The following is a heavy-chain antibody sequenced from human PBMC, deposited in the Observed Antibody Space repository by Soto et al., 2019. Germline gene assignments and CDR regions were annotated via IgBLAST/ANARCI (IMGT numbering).Heavy chain of an antibody. Sequence: GSLRLSCAASGFTFSSYGMHWVRQAPGKGLEWVAVIWYDGSNKYYADSVKGRFTISRDNSKNTLYLQMNSLRAEDTAVYYCARFKGGYNFYFDYWGQGTLVTVSS. CDR3: ARFKGGYNFYFDY. D-gene: IGHD5-12*01. V-gene: IGHV3-33*01. CDR1: GFTFSSYG. J-gene: IGHJ4*02. CDR2: IWYDGSNK.